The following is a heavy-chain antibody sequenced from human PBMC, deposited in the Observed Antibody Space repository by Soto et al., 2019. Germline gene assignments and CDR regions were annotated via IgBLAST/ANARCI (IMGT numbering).Heavy chain of an antibody. V-gene: IGHV3-53*01. CDR3: VRDSETSSSWSLDY. D-gene: IGHD6-13*01. Sequence: PGGSLRLSCVASGFNVSSDYMNWVRQAPGKGLEWVSVLSTTGFTSYADSVKGRFTISSDSSKNTLYLQMNSLRVEDTALYYCVRDSETSSSWSLDYWGQGVLVTVSS. CDR1: GFNVSSDY. J-gene: IGHJ4*02. CDR2: LSTTGFT.